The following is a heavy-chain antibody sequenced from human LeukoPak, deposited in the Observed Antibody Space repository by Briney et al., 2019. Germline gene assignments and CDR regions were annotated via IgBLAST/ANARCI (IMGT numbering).Heavy chain of an antibody. CDR2: ISGSGGST. V-gene: IGHV3-23*01. J-gene: IGHJ6*02. CDR1: GFTFSSYA. Sequence: AGGSLRLSCAASGFTFSSYAMSWVRQAPGKGLEWVSAISGSGGSTYYADSVKGRFTISRDNSKNTLYLQMNSLRAEDTAVYYCAKDWNYDILTGYYKAPSYYYGMDVWGQGTTVTVSS. CDR3: AKDWNYDILTGYYKAPSYYYGMDV. D-gene: IGHD3-9*01.